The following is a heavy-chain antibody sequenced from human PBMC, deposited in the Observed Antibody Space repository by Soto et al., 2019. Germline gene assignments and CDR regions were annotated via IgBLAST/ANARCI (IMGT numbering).Heavy chain of an antibody. Sequence: GGSLRLSCAASGFTFSNYAMSWVRQAPGRGPEWVSGISSSGGSTYYADSVKGRFTISRDNSKNTLFLQMNSPRVEDTAVYYCAKRSVFDIWGQGTMVTVSS. CDR2: ISSSGGST. CDR3: AKRSVFDI. J-gene: IGHJ3*02. CDR1: GFTFSNYA. V-gene: IGHV3-23*01.